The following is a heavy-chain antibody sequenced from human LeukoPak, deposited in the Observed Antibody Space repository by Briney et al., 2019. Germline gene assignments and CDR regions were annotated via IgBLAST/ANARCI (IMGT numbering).Heavy chain of an antibody. J-gene: IGHJ4*02. CDR1: GYTFTGYY. CDR2: INPDSGGT. CDR3: AREGSGWYGNFDY. V-gene: IGHV1-2*02. Sequence: GASVKVSCKASGYTFTGYYLQWVRQAPGQGLEWMGWINPDSGGTNYAQKFQGRVTMTRGTSISTAYMEVSRLRSDDTAVYYCAREGSGWYGNFDYWGQGTLVTVSS. D-gene: IGHD6-19*01.